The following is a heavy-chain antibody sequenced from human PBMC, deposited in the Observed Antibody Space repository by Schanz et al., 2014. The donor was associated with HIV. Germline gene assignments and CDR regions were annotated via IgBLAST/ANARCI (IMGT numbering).Heavy chain of an antibody. J-gene: IGHJ6*02. CDR1: GFTFSTYG. Sequence: QVQLVESGGGVVQPGRSLRLSCAASGFTFSTYGMHFFLHTPFQLLSLVAFISNDGRNKYYADSVKGRFTISRDSSRNTLXXQMNSLRAEDTAVYYCAKVATWDYYGMDVSCQGNTVTVS. CDR3: AKVATWDYYGMDV. CDR2: ISNDGRNK. V-gene: IGHV3-30*18.